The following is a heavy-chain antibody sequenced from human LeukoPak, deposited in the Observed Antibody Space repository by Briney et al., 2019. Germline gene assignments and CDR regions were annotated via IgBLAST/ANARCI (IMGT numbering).Heavy chain of an antibody. J-gene: IGHJ4*02. CDR1: GYTFTGYY. CDR2: INPNSGGT. Sequence: ASVKVSCKASGYTFTGYYMHWVRQAPGQGLEWMGWINPNSGGTNYAQKFQGRVTMTRDTSISTAYMELSRLRSDDTAVYYCARVDIIAAAGALDYWGQGTLVTVSS. CDR3: ARVDIIAAAGALDY. V-gene: IGHV1-2*02. D-gene: IGHD6-13*01.